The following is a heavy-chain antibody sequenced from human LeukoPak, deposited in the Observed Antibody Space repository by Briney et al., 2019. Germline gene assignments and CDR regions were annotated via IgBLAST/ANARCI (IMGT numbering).Heavy chain of an antibody. CDR3: ARHGYYYDSSGYPNWFDP. CDR1: GFTFSSYA. CDR2: IYYSGST. D-gene: IGHD3-22*01. V-gene: IGHV4-39*01. J-gene: IGHJ5*02. Sequence: GSLRLSCAASGFTFSSYAMSWVRQAPGKGLEWIGSIYYSGSTYYNPSLKSRVTISVDTSKNQFSLKLSSVTAADTAVYYCARHGYYYDSSGYPNWFDPWGQGTLVTVSS.